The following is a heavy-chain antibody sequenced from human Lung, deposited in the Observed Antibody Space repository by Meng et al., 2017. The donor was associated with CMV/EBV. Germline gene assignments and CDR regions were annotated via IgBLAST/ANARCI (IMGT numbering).Heavy chain of an antibody. CDR2: INHSGST. V-gene: IGHV4-34*01. D-gene: IGHD3-16*01. Sequence: GSLRLSCAVYGGSFSGYYWSWIRQPPGKGLEWIGEINHSGSTNYNPSLKSRVTISVDTSKNQFSLKLRSVTAADTAVYYCARGGDPLGPWGERRDYGMDVWGQGXAVTVSS. J-gene: IGHJ6*02. CDR1: GGSFSGYY. CDR3: ARGGDPLGPWGERRDYGMDV.